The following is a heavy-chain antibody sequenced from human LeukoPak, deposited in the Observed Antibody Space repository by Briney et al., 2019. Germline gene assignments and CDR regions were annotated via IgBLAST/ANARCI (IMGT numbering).Heavy chain of an antibody. J-gene: IGHJ4*02. CDR2: ISTTSYFI. Sequence: PGGSLRLSCVASGFTLRSYGMNWVRQAPGKGLEWVSYISTTSYFIYYADSVKGRFTISRDDAKNSLYLQMNSLRAEDTAVYYCARDASGSSTGLIDSWGQGTLVTVSS. CDR3: ARDASGSSTGLIDS. CDR1: GFTLRSYG. V-gene: IGHV3-21*01. D-gene: IGHD1-26*01.